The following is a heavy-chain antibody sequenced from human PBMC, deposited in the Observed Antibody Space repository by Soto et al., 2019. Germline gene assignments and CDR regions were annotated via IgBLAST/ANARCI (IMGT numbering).Heavy chain of an antibody. CDR1: GFSFSDYS. D-gene: IGHD2-21*02. V-gene: IGHV3-48*02. CDR3: ARLPKGSLVTA. J-gene: IGHJ4*02. Sequence: PGGSLRLSCIASGFSFSDYSMNWVRQAPGKGLQWVSYISSSSDKTYYADSVKGRFTVSRDNAKNALFLDMNSLRDDDTATYYCARLPKGSLVTAWGQGTRVTVSS. CDR2: ISSSSDKT.